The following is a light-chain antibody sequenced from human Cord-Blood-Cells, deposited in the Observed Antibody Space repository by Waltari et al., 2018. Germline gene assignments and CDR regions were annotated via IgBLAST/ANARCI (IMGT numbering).Light chain of an antibody. V-gene: IGLV1-40*01. CDR1: SSTIGAGSD. CDR3: QSYDSSLSGSV. J-gene: IGLJ3*02. CDR2: GNS. Sequence: QSVLTQPPSVSGAPGQRVTISCPGSSSTIGAGSDVHWYQQLPGTAPKLLIYGNSNRPSGVPDRFSGSKSGTSASLAITGLQAEDEADYYCQSYDSSLSGSVFGGGTKLTVL.